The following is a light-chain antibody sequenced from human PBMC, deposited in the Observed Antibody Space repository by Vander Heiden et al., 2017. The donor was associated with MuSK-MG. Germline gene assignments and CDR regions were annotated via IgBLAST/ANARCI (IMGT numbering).Light chain of an antibody. CDR1: QSISSW. Sequence: QMTQSPSTLSASAAHRVTTACRASQSISSWLAWYAKKPGKAPKVLIYDASSLQSGIPSRFRGSGSGTDFTLTISSLQPDDFATYYCQQYHSYPLTFGGGTKVEIK. J-gene: IGKJ4*01. CDR3: QQYHSYPLT. CDR2: DAS. V-gene: IGKV1-5*01.